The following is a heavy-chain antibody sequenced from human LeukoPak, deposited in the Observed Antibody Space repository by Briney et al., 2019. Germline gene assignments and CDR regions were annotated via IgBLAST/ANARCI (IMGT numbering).Heavy chain of an antibody. V-gene: IGHV3-30*02. CDR1: GFTFSSYG. CDR2: IRYDGSNK. D-gene: IGHD2-21*01. CDR3: HVYCGGDCYSGGWFDP. J-gene: IGHJ5*02. Sequence: AGGSLRLSXAASGFTFSSYGMHWVRQAPGKGLEWVAFIRYDGSNKYYADSVKGHFTISRDNSKNTLYLQMNSLRAEDTAVYYCHVYCGGDCYSGGWFDPWGQGTLVTVSS.